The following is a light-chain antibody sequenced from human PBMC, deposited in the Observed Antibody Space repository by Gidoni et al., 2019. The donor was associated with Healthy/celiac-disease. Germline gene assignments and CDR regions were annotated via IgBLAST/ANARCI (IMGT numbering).Light chain of an antibody. J-gene: IGKJ4*01. CDR1: QSVSSN. CDR2: GAA. Sequence: EIAMTQSPATLSVAPGARATLTCSASQSVSSNLAWYQQKPGQAPRLLISGAATRATGIPARFSGSGSGTEFTLTISSLQSEDFAVFYCQQYNNWPPLTFXXXTKVEIK. CDR3: QQYNNWPPLT. V-gene: IGKV3-15*01.